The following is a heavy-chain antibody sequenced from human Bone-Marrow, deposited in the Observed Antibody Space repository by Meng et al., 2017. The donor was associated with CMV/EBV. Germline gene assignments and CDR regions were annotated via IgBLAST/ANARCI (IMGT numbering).Heavy chain of an antibody. D-gene: IGHD3-9*01. J-gene: IGHJ3*02. CDR1: GFTFSSYA. Sequence: GGSRRLSCAASGFTFSSYAMHWVRQAPGKGLEWVAVISYDGSNKYYADSVKGRFTISRDNSKNTLYLQMNSLRADDTAVYYCARGYYHILTGYSNDAFDIWGQGTMVTVSS. CDR3: ARGYYHILTGYSNDAFDI. V-gene: IGHV3-30*04. CDR2: ISYDGSNK.